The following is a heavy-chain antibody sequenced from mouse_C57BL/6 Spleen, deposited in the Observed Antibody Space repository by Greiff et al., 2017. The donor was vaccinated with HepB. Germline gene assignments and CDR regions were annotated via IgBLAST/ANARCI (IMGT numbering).Heavy chain of an antibody. D-gene: IGHD1-1*01. Sequence: VQLVESGAELASPGASVTLSCKASGYTFTDHIMNWVKKRPGQGLEWIGRIYPVSGETNYNQKFMGKATFSVDRSSSTVYMVLNSLTSEDPAVYYCGRSSYYYGSSYDAMDYWGQGTSVTVSS. V-gene: IGHV1-11*01. CDR3: GRSSYYYGSSYDAMDY. J-gene: IGHJ4*01. CDR2: IYPVSGET. CDR1: GYTFTDHI.